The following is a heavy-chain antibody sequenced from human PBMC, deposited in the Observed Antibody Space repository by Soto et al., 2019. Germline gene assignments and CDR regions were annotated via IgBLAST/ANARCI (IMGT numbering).Heavy chain of an antibody. CDR2: INPNSGDT. D-gene: IGHD3-10*01. CDR1: GYTFTGYY. V-gene: IGHV1-2*04. CDR3: ARPYGSGSYDAFDI. J-gene: IGHJ3*02. Sequence: GASVKVSCKASGYTFTGYYMHWVRQAPGQGLEWMGWINPNSGDTNYAQKFQGWVTMTRDTSISTAYMELSRLRSDDTAVYYCARPYGSGSYDAFDIWGQGTMVTV.